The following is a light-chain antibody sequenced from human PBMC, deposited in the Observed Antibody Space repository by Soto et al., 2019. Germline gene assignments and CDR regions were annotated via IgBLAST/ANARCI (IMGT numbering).Light chain of an antibody. V-gene: IGLV2-14*03. CDR3: CSLTTSHTYV. CDR2: HVS. Sequence: QSALTQPASVSGSPGQSITISCTGTSSDIGNYDYVSWYQQHPGKAPKLMIYHVSHRPSGVSNRYSGSKSGNSASLTISGLQADDEADYYCCSLTTSHTYVFGSGTKLTVL. CDR1: SSDIGNYDY. J-gene: IGLJ1*01.